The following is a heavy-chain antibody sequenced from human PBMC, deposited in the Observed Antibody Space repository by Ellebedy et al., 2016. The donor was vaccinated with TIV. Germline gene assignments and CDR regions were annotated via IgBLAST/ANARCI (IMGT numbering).Heavy chain of an antibody. CDR2: INPSGGST. J-gene: IGHJ4*02. V-gene: IGHV1-46*01. CDR3: ARVTHEADY. Sequence: AASVKVSCKASGYSFISYYMYWVRQAPGQGLEWMGIINPSGGSTSYAQKFQGRVTITRDTSTSTVYMELSSLRSEDTAVYYCARVTHEADYWGQGTLVTVSS. CDR1: GYSFISYY.